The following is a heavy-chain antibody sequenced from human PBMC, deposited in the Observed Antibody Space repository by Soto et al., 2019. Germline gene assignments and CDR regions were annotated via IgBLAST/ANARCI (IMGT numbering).Heavy chain of an antibody. V-gene: IGHV4-31*03. CDR1: GGSISSGGYY. J-gene: IGHJ5*02. CDR2: IYYSGST. Sequence: QVQLQESGPGLVKPSQTLSLTCTVSGGSISSGGYYWSWIRQHPGKGLEWIGYIYYSGSTYYNPSLKSRVTISVDTSKNQFYLKLSTVTAADTAVYYCARMYGSGNYQFDPWGQGTLVTVSS. D-gene: IGHD3-10*01. CDR3: ARMYGSGNYQFDP.